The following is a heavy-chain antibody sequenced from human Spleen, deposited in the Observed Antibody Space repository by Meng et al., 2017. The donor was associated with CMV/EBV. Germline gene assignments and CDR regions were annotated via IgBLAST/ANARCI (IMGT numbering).Heavy chain of an antibody. CDR3: ARERGVGTTRIFDP. D-gene: IGHD3-10*01. Sequence: KASGGTFSSFTISWVRQAPGQGLGWMGGIIPIFGTAKYAQKFQGRVTIITDESTTTDYMDLSSLTSEDTAIYYCARERGVGTTRIFDPWGQGTLVTVSS. V-gene: IGHV1-69*05. J-gene: IGHJ5*02. CDR1: GGTFSSFT. CDR2: IIPIFGTA.